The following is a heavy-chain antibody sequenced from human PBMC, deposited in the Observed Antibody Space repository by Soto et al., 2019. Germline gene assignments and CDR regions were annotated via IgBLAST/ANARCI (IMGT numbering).Heavy chain of an antibody. J-gene: IGHJ4*02. CDR2: ISASGDST. V-gene: IGHV3-23*01. CDR3: AKDPNYYDSSAYRDY. CDR1: GFTFSSYA. Sequence: GGSLRLSCAASGFTFSSYAMSWVCQAPGKGLEWVSAISASGDSTYYADSVKGRFTISRDNSKNTLYLQMNSLRAEDTAVYYCAKDPNYYDSSAYRDYWGQGTLVTVSS. D-gene: IGHD3-22*01.